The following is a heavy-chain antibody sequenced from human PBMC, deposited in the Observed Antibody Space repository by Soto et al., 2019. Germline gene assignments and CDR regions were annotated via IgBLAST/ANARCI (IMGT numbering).Heavy chain of an antibody. CDR2: ISSSGTI. V-gene: IGHV3-48*03. J-gene: IGHJ3*02. CDR1: GFTFSSYE. D-gene: IGHD5-12*01. Sequence: LRLSCAASGFTFSSYEMDWVRQAPGKGLEWVAYISSSGTILYGDSVKGRFTISRDNADNSLYLQLNSLTAEDTAVYYCTKEKSVMYSGYDAFDIWGRGTMVTVSS. CDR3: TKEKSVMYSGYDAFDI.